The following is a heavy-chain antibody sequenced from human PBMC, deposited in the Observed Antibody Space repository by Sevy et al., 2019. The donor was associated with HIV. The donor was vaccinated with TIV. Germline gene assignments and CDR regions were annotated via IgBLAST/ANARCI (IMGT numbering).Heavy chain of an antibody. CDR1: GFTFSSYA. V-gene: IGHV3-30-3*01. Sequence: GGSLRLSCAASGFTFSSYAMHWVRQAPGKGLEWVAVISYDGSNKYYADSVKGRFTISRDNSKNTLYLQMNSLRAEYTAVYYGARGDIVVVVAATGSLGYWGQGTLVTVSS. CDR3: ARGDIVVVVAATGSLGY. J-gene: IGHJ4*02. D-gene: IGHD2-15*01. CDR2: ISYDGSNK.